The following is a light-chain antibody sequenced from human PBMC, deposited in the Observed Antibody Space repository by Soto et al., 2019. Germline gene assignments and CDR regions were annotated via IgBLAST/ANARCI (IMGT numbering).Light chain of an antibody. Sequence: QSALTQPRSVSGSPGQSVTISCTGTSSDVGGYKYVSWYQQQPGKAPKLMIYDVSKRPSGVPDRFSGSKSGNTASLTISGLQAEDEADYYCCSYAGSYTLVFGGGTKLTVL. CDR3: CSYAGSYTLV. V-gene: IGLV2-11*01. CDR2: DVS. J-gene: IGLJ2*01. CDR1: SSDVGGYKY.